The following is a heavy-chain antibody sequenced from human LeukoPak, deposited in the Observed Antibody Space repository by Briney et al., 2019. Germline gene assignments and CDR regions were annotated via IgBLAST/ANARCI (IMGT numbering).Heavy chain of an antibody. D-gene: IGHD6-6*01. V-gene: IGHV4-59*01. J-gene: IGHJ5*02. CDR2: IYYSGST. Sequence: PSETLSLTCAVYGGSFSGYYWSWIRQPPGKGLEWIGYIYYSGSTNYNPSLKSRVTISVDTSKNQFSLKLSSVTAADTAVYYCAREIAARPGYNWFDPWGQGTLVTVSS. CDR3: AREIAARPGYNWFDP. CDR1: GGSFSGYY.